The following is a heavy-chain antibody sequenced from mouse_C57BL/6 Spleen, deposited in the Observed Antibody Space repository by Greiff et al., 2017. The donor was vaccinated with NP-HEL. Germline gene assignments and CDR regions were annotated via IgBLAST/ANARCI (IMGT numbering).Heavy chain of an antibody. Sequence: QVQLKESGAELVRPGTSVKVSCKASGYAFTNYLIEWVKQRPGQGLEWIGVINPGSGGTNYNEKFKGKATLTADKSSSTAYMQLSSLTSEDSAVYFCARWDGYERYFDVWGTGTTVTVSS. D-gene: IGHD2-2*01. CDR1: GYAFTNYL. CDR3: ARWDGYERYFDV. CDR2: INPGSGGT. J-gene: IGHJ1*03. V-gene: IGHV1-54*01.